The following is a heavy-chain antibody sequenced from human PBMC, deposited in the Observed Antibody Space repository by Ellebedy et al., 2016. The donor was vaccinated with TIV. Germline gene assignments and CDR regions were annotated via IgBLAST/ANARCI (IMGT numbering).Heavy chain of an antibody. CDR2: VSAGGDGT. CDR3: AKDSGRGEGNYFDY. D-gene: IGHD3-10*01. V-gene: IGHV3-23*01. Sequence: GESLKISCAASGFTFNNYAMSWVRRAPGRGLEWVPGVSAGGDGTYYADSVKGRFTVSRDNSKNTLSLQMSSLRGEDTALYYSAKDSGRGEGNYFDYWGQGTLVTVSS. CDR1: GFTFNNYA. J-gene: IGHJ4*02.